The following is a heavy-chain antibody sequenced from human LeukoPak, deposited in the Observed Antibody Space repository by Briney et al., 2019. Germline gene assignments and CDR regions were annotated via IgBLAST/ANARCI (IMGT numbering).Heavy chain of an antibody. CDR2: IYYSGST. CDR1: GGSISSHY. Sequence: SETPSLTCTVSGGSISSHYWSWIRQPPGKGLEWIGYIYYSGSTNYNPSLKSRVTISVDTSKNQFSLKLSSVTAADTAVYYCARWVGYSYGTFDYWGQGTLVTVSS. J-gene: IGHJ4*02. D-gene: IGHD5-18*01. CDR3: ARWVGYSYGTFDY. V-gene: IGHV4-59*11.